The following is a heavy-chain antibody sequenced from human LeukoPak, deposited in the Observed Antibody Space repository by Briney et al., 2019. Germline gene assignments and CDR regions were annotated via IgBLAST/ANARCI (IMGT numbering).Heavy chain of an antibody. Sequence: GGSLRLSCAASGLTFSSYAMSWVRQAPGKGLEWVSGISGSGDSTYYADSVKGRFTISRDNSKNTLYMQMNSLRVEDTAVYYCAKHSSSSSWYRNDYWGQGTLVTVSS. CDR3: AKHSSSSSWYRNDY. CDR1: GLTFSSYA. V-gene: IGHV3-23*01. CDR2: ISGSGDST. D-gene: IGHD6-13*01. J-gene: IGHJ4*02.